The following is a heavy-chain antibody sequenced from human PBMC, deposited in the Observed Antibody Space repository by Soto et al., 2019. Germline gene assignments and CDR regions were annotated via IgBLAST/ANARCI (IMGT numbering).Heavy chain of an antibody. J-gene: IGHJ4*02. CDR1: GFSFVNYA. CDR2: LSGSGTST. D-gene: IGHD6-19*01. Sequence: GGSLRLSCAASGFSFVNYAMNWVRQAPGKGLEWVSGLSGSGTSTYYADSVKGRFTISRDNSRDTLFLQMNSLTADDTAVYYSAKATTNGGWFNPYDSWGQGALVTVSS. CDR3: AKATTNGGWFNPYDS. V-gene: IGHV3-23*01.